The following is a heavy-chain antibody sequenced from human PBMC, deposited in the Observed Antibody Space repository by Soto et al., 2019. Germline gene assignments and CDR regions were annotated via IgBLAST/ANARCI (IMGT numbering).Heavy chain of an antibody. V-gene: IGHV4-39*01. CDR1: VVSVTSSSHY. Sequence: SETLSLTCTFSVVSVTSSSHYCGWIRQPPGKGLEWIGSIYYDGRTYDNPSLKSRVAMSVDTSKNQFSLNLRSVTAADTAVFYCARLLYDSRAYYYFDSWGPGTLHTLSS. CDR2: IYYDGRT. D-gene: IGHD3-22*01. J-gene: IGHJ4*02. CDR3: ARLLYDSRAYYYFDS.